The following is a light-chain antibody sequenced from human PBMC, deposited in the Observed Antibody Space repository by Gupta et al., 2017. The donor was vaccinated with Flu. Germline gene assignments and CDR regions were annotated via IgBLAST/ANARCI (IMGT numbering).Light chain of an antibody. Sequence: QSVLAQPPSASGTPGQRVTISCSGSSSNIGSNAVNWYQQVPGTAPKLRIYGNDRRPSGVPDRFSGSKSGTSDSLALGXLXSEDEAXYYCAAWDDSLNGHYVFGTGTKVTAL. J-gene: IGLJ1*01. CDR2: GND. CDR3: AAWDDSLNGHYV. V-gene: IGLV1-44*01. CDR1: SSNIGSNA.